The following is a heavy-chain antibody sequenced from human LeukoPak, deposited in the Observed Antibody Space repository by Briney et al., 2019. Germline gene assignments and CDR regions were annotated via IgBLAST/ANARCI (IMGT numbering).Heavy chain of an antibody. CDR1: GGSFSGYY. D-gene: IGHD6-13*01. CDR3: ARAGQQLKRYYYMDV. Sequence: SETLSLTCAVYGGSFSGYYWSWIRQPPGKGLEWIGEINHSGSTNYNPSLKSRVTISVDTSKNQFSLKLSSVTAADTAVYYCARAGQQLKRYYYMDVWGKGTTVTVSS. V-gene: IGHV4-34*01. J-gene: IGHJ6*03. CDR2: INHSGST.